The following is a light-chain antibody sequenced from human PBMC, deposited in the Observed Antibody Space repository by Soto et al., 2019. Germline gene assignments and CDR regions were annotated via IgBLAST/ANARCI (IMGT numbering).Light chain of an antibody. CDR2: GTS. CDR1: QSVGSGY. J-gene: IGKJ2*01. Sequence: EIVLTQSPGTLSLSPGERATLSCRASQSVGSGYLAWFQQKAGQTPRLLIYGTSHRPTYIPDRFSGSESGTDFTLTISRVEPEDFAVYYCQHYGTSPPDTFGQRTRLEIK. CDR3: QHYGTSPPDT. V-gene: IGKV3-20*01.